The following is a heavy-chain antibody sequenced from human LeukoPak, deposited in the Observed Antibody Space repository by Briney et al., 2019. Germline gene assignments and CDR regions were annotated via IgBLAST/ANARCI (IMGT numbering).Heavy chain of an antibody. D-gene: IGHD6-19*01. V-gene: IGHV1-2*02. CDR3: ARNERYSSGWYPSGYYYMDV. J-gene: IGHJ6*03. CDR2: INPNSGGT. CDR1: GYTFTGYY. Sequence: ASVKVSCKXSGYTFTGYYMHWVRQAPGQGLEWMGWINPNSGGTNYAQKFQGRVTMTRDTSISTAYMELSRLRSDDTAVYYCARNERYSSGWYPSGYYYMDVWGKRTTVTVSS.